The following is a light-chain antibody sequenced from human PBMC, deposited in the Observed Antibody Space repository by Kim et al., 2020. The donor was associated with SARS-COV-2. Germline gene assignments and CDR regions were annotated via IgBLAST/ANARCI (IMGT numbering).Light chain of an antibody. J-gene: IGKJ2*01. V-gene: IGKV3-20*01. CDR1: RTVGGTY. Sequence: PGERATPASGASRTVGGTYLAGYQQKPGQAPRLLIYGAFGRATGISDRCSGRGSGTDFTLSISRLEPEDFAVYYCQQYGVSPYTFGQGTKLEI. CDR2: GAF. CDR3: QQYGVSPYT.